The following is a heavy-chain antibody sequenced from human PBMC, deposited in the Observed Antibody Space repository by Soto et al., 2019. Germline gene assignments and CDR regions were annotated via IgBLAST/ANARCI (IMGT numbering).Heavy chain of an antibody. CDR2: ISPQGGST. J-gene: IGHJ4*02. D-gene: IGHD2-21*01. Sequence: VGSLRLSCSASGFAFSSYAMHWVRQTPGKGLEYVSAISPQGGSTYYADSVKGRFAISRDDSKNTVYLQMSSLRPDDTAVYYCVNMMIARGAFDFWGQGTLVTVSS. CDR3: VNMMIARGAFDF. CDR1: GFAFSSYA. V-gene: IGHV3-64D*06.